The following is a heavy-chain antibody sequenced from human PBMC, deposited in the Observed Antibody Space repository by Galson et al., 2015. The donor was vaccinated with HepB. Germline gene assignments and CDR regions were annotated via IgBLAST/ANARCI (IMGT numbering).Heavy chain of an antibody. D-gene: IGHD3/OR15-3a*01. V-gene: IGHV3-66*01. CDR2: IYSDDST. CDR3: ARDLRYDPLTGYYTPHNYHGMDV. Sequence: SLRLSCAASGITVSGNYMSWVRQAPGKGLEWVSIIYSDDSTYYTDSVKGRFFISRDYSKNAVVLQMDSLGAEDTAIYYCARDLRYDPLTGYYTPHNYHGMDVWGQGTAVTVSS. CDR1: GITVSGNY. J-gene: IGHJ6*02.